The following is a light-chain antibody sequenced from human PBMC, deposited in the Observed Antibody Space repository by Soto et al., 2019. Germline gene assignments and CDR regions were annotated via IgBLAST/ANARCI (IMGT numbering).Light chain of an antibody. J-gene: IGKJ1*01. CDR1: QSVSSSY. V-gene: IGKV3-20*01. CDR3: RQYGPSPRP. Sequence: EIVLTQSPGSRSMSPGERATLSCRASQSVSSSYLAWYQQKPGRAPRLLIYGTSSRATGIPDRFSGSGSGTDFTLTISRLEPEDFAVYYCRQYGPSPRPFRQGTKVEIK. CDR2: GTS.